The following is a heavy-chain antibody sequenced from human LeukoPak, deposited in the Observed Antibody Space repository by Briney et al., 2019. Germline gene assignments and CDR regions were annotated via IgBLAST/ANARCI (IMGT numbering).Heavy chain of an antibody. J-gene: IGHJ4*02. CDR2: TNHRGST. CDR1: GGSPSGYY. Sequence: ETLSLTRVLHGGSPSGYYWSWVRPPPERGRGWIGATNHRGSTNYNPSLRSRVTIPVYTSKNQFSLKLSSGTAADTAVYYCPRVITGYCRGGSCSAGYWGQGTLVTVSS. CDR3: PRVITGYCRGGSCSAGY. V-gene: IGHV4-34*01. D-gene: IGHD2-15*01.